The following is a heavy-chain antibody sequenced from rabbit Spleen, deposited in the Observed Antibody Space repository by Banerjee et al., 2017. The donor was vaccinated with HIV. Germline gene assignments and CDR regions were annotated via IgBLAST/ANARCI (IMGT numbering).Heavy chain of an antibody. CDR1: GFSFSNNYV. J-gene: IGHJ6*01. Sequence: QSLEESGGDLVKPGASLTLTCTASGFSFSNNYVMCWVRQAPGKGLELIACIDGVSGGNTYYASWAKGRFTISKTSSTTVTLQMTSLTVADTATYFCARGCDDRDDYVDLWGPGTLVTVS. CDR2: IDGVSGGNT. D-gene: IGHD2-1*01. V-gene: IGHV1S40*01. CDR3: ARGCDDRDDYVDL.